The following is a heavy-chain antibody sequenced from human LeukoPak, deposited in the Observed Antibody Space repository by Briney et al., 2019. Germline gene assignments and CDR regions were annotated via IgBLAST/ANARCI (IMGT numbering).Heavy chain of an antibody. Sequence: GASVKVSCKASGGTFSSYAISWVRQAPGQGLEWMGGLFPIFGTANYAQKFQGRVTITADESTSTAYMELSSLRSEDTAVYYCARGEWLRLEPHYYYGMDVWGKGTTVTVSS. CDR3: ARGEWLRLEPHYYYGMDV. CDR1: GGTFSSYA. V-gene: IGHV1-69*13. D-gene: IGHD5-12*01. J-gene: IGHJ6*04. CDR2: LFPIFGTA.